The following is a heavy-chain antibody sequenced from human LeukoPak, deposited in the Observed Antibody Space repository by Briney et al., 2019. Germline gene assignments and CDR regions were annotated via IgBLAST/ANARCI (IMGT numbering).Heavy chain of an antibody. CDR1: GYTFTSYG. V-gene: IGHV1-18*04. CDR2: ISAYNGNT. CDR3: ARDEGSSGWYLDY. J-gene: IGHJ4*02. D-gene: IGHD6-19*01. Sequence: ASVKVSCNAAGYTFTSYGISWVRHAHGQGLELMGWISAYNGNTNYAQKLQGRVTMTTDTSTSTAYMELRSLRSDATAVYYCARDEGSSGWYLDYWGQGTLVTVSS.